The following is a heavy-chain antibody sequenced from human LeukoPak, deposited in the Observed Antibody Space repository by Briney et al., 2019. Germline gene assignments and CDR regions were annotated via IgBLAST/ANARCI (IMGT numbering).Heavy chain of an antibody. V-gene: IGHV3-21*01. CDR2: ISSTSSFM. Sequence: GGSLRLSCAASGFAFSSYSMNWVRQAPGKGLEWVSYISSTSSFMYSADSLKGRFTISRDNAQNSLFLQMNSLRAEDTAVYYCARDGGGYCSSTSCYDPLDYWGQGTLVTVSS. CDR1: GFAFSSYS. CDR3: ARDGGGYCSSTSCYDPLDY. D-gene: IGHD2-2*01. J-gene: IGHJ4*02.